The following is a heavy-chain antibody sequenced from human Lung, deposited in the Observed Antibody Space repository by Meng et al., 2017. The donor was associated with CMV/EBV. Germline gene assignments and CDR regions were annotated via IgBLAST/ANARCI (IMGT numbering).Heavy chain of an antibody. CDR3: ARCYDFWSGYYSQDHYYYYVIDV. D-gene: IGHD3-3*01. CDR1: GYTFTSYD. V-gene: IGHV1-8*01. CDR2: MNSNRGNT. J-gene: IGHJ6*02. Sequence: SVKVSCXATGYTFTSYDINWVRQAKGQGLAWMGWMNSNRGNTGYAQKFQGRVTMTRNTSISTAYMELSSLRYEDTAVYYCARCYDFWSGYYSQDHYYYYVIDVWGQGXTAASSS.